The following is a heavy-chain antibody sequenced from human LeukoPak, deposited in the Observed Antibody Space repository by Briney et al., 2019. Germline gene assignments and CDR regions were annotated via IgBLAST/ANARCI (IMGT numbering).Heavy chain of an antibody. V-gene: IGHV3-23*01. J-gene: IGHJ4*02. Sequence: GGSLRLSCTASGFTFSGFAISWVRQAPGKGLEWVSGNTGSVGYYANSVKGRFTISRDNSKNTLYLQMNSLGAEDTATYYCARGSDLGSYNELEYWGQGTLVTVSS. CDR1: GFTFSGFA. CDR2: NTGSVG. CDR3: ARGSDLGSYNELEY. D-gene: IGHD3-10*01.